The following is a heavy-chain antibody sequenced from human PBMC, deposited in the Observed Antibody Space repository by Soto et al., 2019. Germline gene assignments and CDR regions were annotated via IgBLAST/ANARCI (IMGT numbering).Heavy chain of an antibody. CDR3: AREYTYGSNFFDC. V-gene: IGHV4-31*03. J-gene: IGHJ4*02. CDR2: ISHSGST. D-gene: IGHD5-18*01. CDR1: GGSISSAAYY. Sequence: QVQLQESGPGLVKPSQTLSLTCTVSGGSISSAAYYWSWIRQHPGKGLEWIGYISHSGSTYYTPSLKSRVIISADTSNNQCSVNLTSVTAAETAVYYCAREYTYGSNFFDCWGQGALVTVSS.